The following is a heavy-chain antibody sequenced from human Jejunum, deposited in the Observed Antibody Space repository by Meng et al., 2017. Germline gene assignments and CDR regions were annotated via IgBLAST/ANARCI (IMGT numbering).Heavy chain of an antibody. J-gene: IGHJ4*02. Sequence: GESLKISCTTSGFTFSDYSMSWVRQAPGKGLEWISSISRSSNYLYHADSVKGRLTISRDNAKNSLYLQMNSLRSEDTAVYYCSREGIYDTTAYYNPDYWGQGTLVTVSS. V-gene: IGHV3-21*01. CDR3: SREGIYDTTAYYNPDY. CDR2: ISRSSNYL. D-gene: IGHD3-22*01. CDR1: GFTFSDYS.